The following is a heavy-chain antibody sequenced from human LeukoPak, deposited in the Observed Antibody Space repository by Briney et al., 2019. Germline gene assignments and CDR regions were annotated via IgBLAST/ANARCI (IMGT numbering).Heavy chain of an antibody. V-gene: IGHV3-30*02. CDR3: ANQQGSGYYY. Sequence: GGSLRLSCAASGFIFNNFGMHWVRQAPGKGLEFVAFMGFEGVDKYYADSVKGRFTISKDNSKATLYLQMDSLRPEDTAVYYCANQQGSGYYYWGQGTLVTVSS. CDR2: MGFEGVDK. CDR1: GFIFNNFG. J-gene: IGHJ4*02. D-gene: IGHD3-3*01.